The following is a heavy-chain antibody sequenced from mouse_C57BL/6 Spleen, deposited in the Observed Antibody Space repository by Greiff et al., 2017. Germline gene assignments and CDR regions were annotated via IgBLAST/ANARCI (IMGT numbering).Heavy chain of an antibody. Sequence: QVQLQQSGAELVRPGASVTLSCKASGYTFTDYEMHWVKQTPVHGLEWIGAIDPETGGTAYNQKFKGKAILTADKSSSTAYMELRSLTSEDSAVYYCTRFITTVVEIGYYFDYWGQGTTLTVSS. D-gene: IGHD1-1*01. CDR1: GYTFTDYE. CDR2: IDPETGGT. CDR3: TRFITTVVEIGYYFDY. J-gene: IGHJ2*01. V-gene: IGHV1-15*01.